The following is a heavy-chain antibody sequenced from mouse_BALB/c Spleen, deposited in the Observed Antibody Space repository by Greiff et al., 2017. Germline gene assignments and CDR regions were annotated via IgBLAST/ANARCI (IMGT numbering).Heavy chain of an antibody. D-gene: IGHD1-1*02. Sequence: EVKLLESGGGLVQPGGSLKLSCAASGFDFSRYWMSWVRQAPGEGLEWIGEINPDSSTINYTPSLKDKFIISRDNAKNTLYLQMSKVRSEETALCYCAIRGGGCWYFDVWGAGTTVTVSS. CDR2: INPDSSTI. CDR1: GFDFSRYW. CDR3: AIRGGGCWYFDV. J-gene: IGHJ1*01. V-gene: IGHV4-1*02.